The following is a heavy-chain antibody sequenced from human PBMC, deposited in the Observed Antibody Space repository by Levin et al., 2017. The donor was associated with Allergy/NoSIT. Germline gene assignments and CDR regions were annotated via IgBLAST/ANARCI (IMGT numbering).Heavy chain of an antibody. D-gene: IGHD5-24*01. CDR1: GFSFNNYI. CDR3: AREQYYNFYYGLDV. Sequence: GESLKISCVASGFSFNNYIMHWVRQAPGRGLEWLSSISGRGNFIYYADSVKGRFTISRDDAESSLYLQMNSLRAEDTALYYCAREQYYNFYYGLDVWGQGTTVSVSS. V-gene: IGHV3-21*05. J-gene: IGHJ6*02. CDR2: ISGRGNFI.